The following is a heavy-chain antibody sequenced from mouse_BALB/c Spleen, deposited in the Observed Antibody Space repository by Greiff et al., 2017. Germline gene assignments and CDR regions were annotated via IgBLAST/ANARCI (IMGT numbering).Heavy chain of an antibody. CDR3: ALYDYDAFDY. CDR1: GYTFTDYW. CDR2: IDTSDSYT. J-gene: IGHJ2*01. Sequence: QVQLQQPGAELVMPGASVKMSCKASGYTFTDYWMHWVKQRPGHGLEWIGAIDTSDSYTSYNQKFKGKATLTVDESSSTAYMQLSSLTSEDSAVYYCALYDYDAFDYWGQGTTLTVSS. D-gene: IGHD2-4*01. V-gene: IGHV1-69*01.